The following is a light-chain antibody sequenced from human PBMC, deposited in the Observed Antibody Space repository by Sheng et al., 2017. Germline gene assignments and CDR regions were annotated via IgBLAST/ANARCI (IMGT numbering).Light chain of an antibody. CDR1: QSISSW. CDR2: KAS. V-gene: IGKV1-5*03. Sequence: DIQMTQSPSTLSASVGDRVTITCRASQSISSWLAWYQQKPGKAPKLLIYKASNLNFGVPSRFSGSGSGTEFTLTISSLQPDDFATYYCQQYNSLYVFGQGTKLEIK. CDR3: QQYNSLYV. J-gene: IGKJ2*01.